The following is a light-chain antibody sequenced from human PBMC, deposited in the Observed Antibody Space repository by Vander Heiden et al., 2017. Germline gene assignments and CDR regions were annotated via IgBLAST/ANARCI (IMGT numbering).Light chain of an antibody. Sequence: IQMTQPPSTLSAFVGDRVTITCRASQSISSWLAWYQQKPGKAPNLLIYKASTLETGVPSRFSGSGSGTEFTLTISSLQPDDFATYYCQQCHSYPRTFGQGTKVEIK. CDR2: KAS. V-gene: IGKV1-5*03. CDR3: QQCHSYPRT. J-gene: IGKJ1*01. CDR1: QSISSW.